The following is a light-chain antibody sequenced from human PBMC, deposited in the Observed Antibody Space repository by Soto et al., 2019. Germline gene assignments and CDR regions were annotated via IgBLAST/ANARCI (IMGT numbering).Light chain of an antibody. CDR3: NSYTTSNTRQIV. J-gene: IGLJ1*01. Sequence: QSVLTQPASVSGSPGQSITISCTGTSSDVGGYNYVSWYRQHPGKAPKFMIYDVSNRPSGVSTRFSGSKSGNTASLTISGLQAEDEADCYCNSYTTSNTRQIVFGTGTKVTVL. CDR2: DVS. V-gene: IGLV2-14*01. CDR1: SSDVGGYNY.